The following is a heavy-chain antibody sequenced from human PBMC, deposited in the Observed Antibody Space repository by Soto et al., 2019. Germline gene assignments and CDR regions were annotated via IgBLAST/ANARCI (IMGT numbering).Heavy chain of an antibody. CDR1: GYTFTGYY. V-gene: IGHV1-2*02. J-gene: IGHJ5*02. Sequence: VKVSCKASGYTFTGYYIHWVRQAPGQGLEWMGWINPKSGDTNYAQKFQGRVSMTRDTSITTAYMEVSRLKSDDTAVYYCASHYSSGWYYFWFDPWGQGTLVTVSS. CDR2: INPKSGDT. CDR3: ASHYSSGWYYFWFDP. D-gene: IGHD6-19*01.